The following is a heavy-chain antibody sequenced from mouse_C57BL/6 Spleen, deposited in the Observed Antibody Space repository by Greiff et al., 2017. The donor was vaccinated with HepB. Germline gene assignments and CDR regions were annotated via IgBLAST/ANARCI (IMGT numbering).Heavy chain of an antibody. Sequence: EVQVVESGGGLVKPGGSLKLSCAASGFTFSSYAMSWVRQTPEKRLEWVATISDGGSYTYYPDNVKGRFTISRDNAKNNLYLQMSHLKSEDTAMYYCARDYYGSSYEFAYWGQGTLVTVSA. D-gene: IGHD1-1*01. CDR2: ISDGGSYT. CDR3: ARDYYGSSYEFAY. V-gene: IGHV5-4*01. CDR1: GFTFSSYA. J-gene: IGHJ3*01.